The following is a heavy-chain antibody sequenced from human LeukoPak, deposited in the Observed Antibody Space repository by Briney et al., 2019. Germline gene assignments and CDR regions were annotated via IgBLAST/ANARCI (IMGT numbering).Heavy chain of an antibody. Sequence: ASVKVSCKASGYTFTSYGISWVRQAPGQGLEWMGWISAYNGNTNYAQKLQGRVTMTTDTSTSTAYMELRSLRSDDTAVYYRAREYITPYCSSTSCFRANYYYYGMDVWGQGTTVTVSS. D-gene: IGHD2-2*01. V-gene: IGHV1-18*01. J-gene: IGHJ6*02. CDR1: GYTFTSYG. CDR3: AREYITPYCSSTSCFRANYYYYGMDV. CDR2: ISAYNGNT.